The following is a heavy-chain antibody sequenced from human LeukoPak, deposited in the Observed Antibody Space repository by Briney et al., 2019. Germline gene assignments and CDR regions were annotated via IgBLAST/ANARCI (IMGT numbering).Heavy chain of an antibody. CDR3: ARDRLVPAAFDI. J-gene: IGHJ3*02. CDR2: ISAYNGNT. D-gene: IGHD2-2*01. Sequence: GASVKVSCKASGYTFIDYYVNWVRQAPGQGLEWMGWISAYNGNTNYAQKLQGRVTMTTDTSTSTAYMELRSLRSDDTAVYYCARDRLVPAAFDIWGQGTMVTVSS. V-gene: IGHV1-18*04. CDR1: GYTFIDYY.